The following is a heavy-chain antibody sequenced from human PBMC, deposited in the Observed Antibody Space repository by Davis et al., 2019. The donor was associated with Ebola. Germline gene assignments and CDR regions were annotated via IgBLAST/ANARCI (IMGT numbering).Heavy chain of an antibody. D-gene: IGHD3-3*01. CDR3: ARLPEWGGMDV. Sequence: SETLSLTCAVYGGPFSGYYWSWIRQPPGKGLEWIGEINHRGSTKYNPSLRSRVTISVDTSKNQFSLKLSSVTAADTAVYYCARLPEWGGMDVWGQGTTVTVSS. J-gene: IGHJ6*02. CDR2: INHRGST. V-gene: IGHV4-34*01. CDR1: GGPFSGYY.